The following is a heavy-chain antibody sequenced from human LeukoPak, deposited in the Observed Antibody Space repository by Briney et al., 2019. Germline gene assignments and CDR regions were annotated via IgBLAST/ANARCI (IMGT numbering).Heavy chain of an antibody. Sequence: PSETLSLTCTVSGGSIGSYYWSWIRQPPGKGLEWIGYFYYSGSTNYNPSLKSRVTISVDTSKNQFSLKLSSVTAADTAVYYCARGGRIAARPGAFDIWGQGTMVTVSS. J-gene: IGHJ3*02. CDR1: GGSIGSYY. CDR2: FYYSGST. D-gene: IGHD6-6*01. CDR3: ARGGRIAARPGAFDI. V-gene: IGHV4-59*01.